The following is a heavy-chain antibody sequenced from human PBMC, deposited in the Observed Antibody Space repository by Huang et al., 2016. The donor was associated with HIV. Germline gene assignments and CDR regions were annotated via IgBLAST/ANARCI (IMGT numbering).Heavy chain of an antibody. CDR1: GFTFSSHA. Sequence: QVQLVESGGGVVQPGRSLRLSCAASGFTFSSHAMHWVRQAQGKGLEWVAVISDDGSNKYYADSVKGRFTISRDKAKNTLYLQMNSLRAEDTAVYYCARAKDSWDAYDIWGQGTMVTVSS. J-gene: IGHJ3*02. CDR2: ISDDGSNK. CDR3: ARAKDSWDAYDI. V-gene: IGHV3-30-3*01.